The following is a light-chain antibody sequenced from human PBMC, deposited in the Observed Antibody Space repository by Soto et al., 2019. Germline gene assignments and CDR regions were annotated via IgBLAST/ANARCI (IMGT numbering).Light chain of an antibody. V-gene: IGKV3-20*01. CDR2: GAS. CDR1: QSIDNNY. J-gene: IGKJ1*01. CDR3: QQYSRAPLT. Sequence: EIVLTHSPGTLSLSPGERATLSCRASQSIDNNYLAWYQQKPGQAPRLVISGASTRATDIPDRFSASGSGTDFTLTISRLEPEDFAVYYCQQYSRAPLTFGQGTKVEI.